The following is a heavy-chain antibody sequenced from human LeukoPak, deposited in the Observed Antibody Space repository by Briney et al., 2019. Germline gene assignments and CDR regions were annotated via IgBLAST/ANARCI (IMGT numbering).Heavy chain of an antibody. D-gene: IGHD1-14*01. V-gene: IGHV3-53*01. CDR1: GFTVSSIY. Sequence: PGGSLRLSCAASGFTVSSIYMSWVRQAPGKGLEWVSVIYSGDTTYYADSVKGRFTISSDNSHNTLYLQMNSLRVEDTAVYYCARDAEKVADYWGQGTLVTVSS. CDR3: ARDAEKVADY. J-gene: IGHJ4*02. CDR2: IYSGDTT.